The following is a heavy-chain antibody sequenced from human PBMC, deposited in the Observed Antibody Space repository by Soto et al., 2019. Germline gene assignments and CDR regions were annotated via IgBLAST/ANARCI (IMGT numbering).Heavy chain of an antibody. CDR1: GFTFSSYW. V-gene: IGHV3-7*03. D-gene: IGHD6-6*01. CDR3: ARDWFIAARGRDY. CDR2: IKQDGSEK. Sequence: GGSLRLSCAASGFTFSSYWMSWVRQAPGKGLEWVANIKQDGSEKYYVDSVKGRFTISRDNAKNSLYLQMNSLRAEDTAVYYCARDWFIAARGRDYWGQGTLVTVSS. J-gene: IGHJ4*02.